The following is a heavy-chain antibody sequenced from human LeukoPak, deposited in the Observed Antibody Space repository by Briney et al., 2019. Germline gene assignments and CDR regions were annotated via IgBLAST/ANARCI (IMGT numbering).Heavy chain of an antibody. CDR2: ISSSSSAI. CDR1: GFTFSTYS. D-gene: IGHD1-26*01. CDR3: AKDNIVGVTFFDY. Sequence: GGSLRLSCAASGFTFSTYSMNWVRQAPGKGLEWVSYISSSSSAIYYADSVKGRFTISRDNSKNTLYLQMNSLRAEDTAVYYCAKDNIVGVTFFDYWGQGTLVTVSS. V-gene: IGHV3-48*01. J-gene: IGHJ4*02.